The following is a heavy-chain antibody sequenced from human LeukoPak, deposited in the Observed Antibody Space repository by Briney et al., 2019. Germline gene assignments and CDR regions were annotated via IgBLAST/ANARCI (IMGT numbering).Heavy chain of an antibody. CDR1: GFSFSSYA. Sequence: GGSLRLSCAASGFSFSSYAMSWVRQAPGKGLEWVSIISGSAGSTDYADSVKGRFTISRDNSKNTLYLQMNTLRAEDTAVYYCAKATDGSSGYWYYYGMDVWGQGTTVTVSS. V-gene: IGHV3-23*01. CDR3: AKATDGSSGYWYYYGMDV. CDR2: ISGSAGST. J-gene: IGHJ6*02. D-gene: IGHD3-22*01.